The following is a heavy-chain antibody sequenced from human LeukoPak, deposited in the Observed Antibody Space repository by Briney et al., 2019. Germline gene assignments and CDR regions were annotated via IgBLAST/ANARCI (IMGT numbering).Heavy chain of an antibody. CDR2: IYTSGST. J-gene: IGHJ4*02. Sequence: SETLSLTCTVSGGSISSYYWSWIRQPAGKGLEWIGRIYTSGSTNYNPSLKSRVTMSVDTSKNQFSLKLSSVTVADTAVYYCARERSHYDSSGDDDYWGQGTLVTVSS. CDR3: ARERSHYDSSGDDDY. D-gene: IGHD3-22*01. CDR1: GGSISSYY. V-gene: IGHV4-4*07.